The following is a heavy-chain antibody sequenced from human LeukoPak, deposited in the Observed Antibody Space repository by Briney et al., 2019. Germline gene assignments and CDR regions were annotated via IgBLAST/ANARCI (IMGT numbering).Heavy chain of an antibody. CDR3: ARDRPPFWNGGRSDY. CDR1: GYTFTGYY. Sequence: ASVKVSCKASGYTFTGYYMHWVRQAPGQGLEWMGWINPNSGGTNYAQKLQGRVTMTTDTSTSTAYMELRSLRSDDTAVYYCARDRPPFWNGGRSDYWGQGTLVTVSS. J-gene: IGHJ4*02. V-gene: IGHV1-2*02. CDR2: INPNSGGT. D-gene: IGHD1-1*01.